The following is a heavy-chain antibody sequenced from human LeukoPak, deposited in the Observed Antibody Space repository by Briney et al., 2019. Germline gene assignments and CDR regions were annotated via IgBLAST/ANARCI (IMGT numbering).Heavy chain of an antibody. V-gene: IGHV3-48*03. CDR3: AKFMGALDS. CDR1: GFTFTNFE. Sequence: PGGSLRLSCAASGFTFTNFEMNWVRQAPGKGLEWVSYISYSGSTTSYADSVKGRFTISRDNSKNTLFLQMISLRAEDTAVYYCAKFMGALDSWGQGTLVTVSS. CDR2: ISYSGSTT. J-gene: IGHJ4*02. D-gene: IGHD1-26*01.